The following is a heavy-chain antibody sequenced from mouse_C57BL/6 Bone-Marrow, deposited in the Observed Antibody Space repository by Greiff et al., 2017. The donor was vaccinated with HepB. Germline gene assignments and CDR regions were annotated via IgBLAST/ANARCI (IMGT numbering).Heavy chain of an antibody. CDR2: IDPENGDT. J-gene: IGHJ2*01. Sequence: EVHLVESGAELVRPGASVKLSCTASGFNIKDDYMHWVKQRPEQGLEWIGWIDPENGDTEYASKFQGKATITADTSSNTAYLQLSSLTSEDTAVYYCTTPGGDYWGQGTTLTVSS. V-gene: IGHV14-4*01. CDR1: GFNIKDDY. CDR3: TTPGGDY.